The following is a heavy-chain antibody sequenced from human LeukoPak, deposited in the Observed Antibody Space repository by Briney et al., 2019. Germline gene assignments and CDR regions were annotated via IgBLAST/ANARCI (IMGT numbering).Heavy chain of an antibody. D-gene: IGHD6-19*01. CDR3: ARADESSGRYWCFDL. J-gene: IGHJ2*01. V-gene: IGHV3-66*01. CDR1: GFTVSSNY. Sequence: GGSLRLSCAASGFTVSSNYMSWVRQAPGKGLEWVSVIYSGGSTYYADSVKGRFTISRDNSKNTLYLQMNSLRAEDTAVYYCARADESSGRYWCFDLWGRGTLVTVSS. CDR2: IYSGGST.